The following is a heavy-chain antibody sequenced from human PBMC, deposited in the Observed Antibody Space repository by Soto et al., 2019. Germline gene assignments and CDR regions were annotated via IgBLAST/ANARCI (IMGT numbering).Heavy chain of an antibody. CDR1: GGSISSGGYY. Sequence: QVQLQESGPGLVKPSQTLSLTCTVSGGSISSGGYYWSWIRQHPGKGLEWIGYIYYSGSTYYNPSLKSRVTISVDTSKNQFSLKRSSVTAADTAVYYCARDSRSSGWSWFDPWGQGTLVTVSS. CDR3: ARDSRSSGWSWFDP. V-gene: IGHV4-31*03. CDR2: IYYSGST. J-gene: IGHJ5*02. D-gene: IGHD6-19*01.